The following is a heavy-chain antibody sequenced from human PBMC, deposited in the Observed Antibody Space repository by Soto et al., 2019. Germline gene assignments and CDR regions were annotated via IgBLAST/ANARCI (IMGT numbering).Heavy chain of an antibody. D-gene: IGHD2-15*01. CDR3: AKAGAYCSGGSCYGHNWLDP. CDR1: GFTFSSFA. J-gene: IGHJ5*02. CDR2: IGYDGSNQ. Sequence: QVQLVESGGGVVQPGRSLRLSCAASGFTFSSFAMHWVRQAPGKGLEWVAVIGYDGSNQEYADSVKGRFTISRDNSKNTLYLQMKSLRDEDTAVYHCAKAGAYCSGGSCYGHNWLDPWGQGTLVTVSS. V-gene: IGHV3-33*06.